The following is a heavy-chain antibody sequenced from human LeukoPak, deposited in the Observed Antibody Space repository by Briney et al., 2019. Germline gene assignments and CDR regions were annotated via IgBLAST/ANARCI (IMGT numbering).Heavy chain of an antibody. Sequence: GGSLRLSCAASGFTFRTYSMNWVRQAPGKGLEWVSVISGSGGSTYNADSVKGRFTISRDNSKNTLYLQMKSLRVDDTAVYYCAKAPGYCSGGTCYDYWGQGSLVAVSS. CDR2: ISGSGGST. V-gene: IGHV3-23*01. CDR1: GFTFRTYS. D-gene: IGHD2-15*01. J-gene: IGHJ4*02. CDR3: AKAPGYCSGGTCYDY.